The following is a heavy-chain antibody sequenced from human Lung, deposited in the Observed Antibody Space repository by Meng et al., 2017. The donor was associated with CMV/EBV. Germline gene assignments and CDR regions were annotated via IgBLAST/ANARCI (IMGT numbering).Heavy chain of an antibody. CDR3: ARGNYYYGLDV. Sequence: GSLRLSCTISGGSFSSYYCSWIRQSPGKGLEWIGYVYYSGTTNYNPSFKSRIYISIDTSKNQFSLELSSVTAADTAVYYCARGNYYYGLDVWGQGTTVTVPS. CDR1: GGSFSSYY. J-gene: IGHJ6*02. CDR2: VYYSGTT. V-gene: IGHV4-59*01.